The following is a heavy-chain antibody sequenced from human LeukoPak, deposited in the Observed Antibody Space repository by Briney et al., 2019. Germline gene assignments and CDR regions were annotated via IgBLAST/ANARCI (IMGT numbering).Heavy chain of an antibody. Sequence: GGSLKLSCAASGFTFSDFAMNWVRQAPAKGLEWVSSITRVSTYTYYSESVQGRFTISRDNHKDLLYLQLNSLRGDDSGIYYCTRDRNEYGDPDAFYISGQGTVVTVSS. CDR1: GFTFSDFA. CDR3: TRDRNEYGDPDAFYI. D-gene: IGHD4-17*01. J-gene: IGHJ3*02. CDR2: ITRVSTYT. V-gene: IGHV3-21*01.